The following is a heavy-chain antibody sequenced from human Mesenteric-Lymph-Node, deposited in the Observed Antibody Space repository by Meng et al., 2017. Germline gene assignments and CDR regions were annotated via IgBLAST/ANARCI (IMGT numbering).Heavy chain of an antibody. J-gene: IGHJ5*02. V-gene: IGHV4-59*01. CDR2: IYYSGST. CDR3: ARVCCGGSCYWFDP. Sequence: SETLSLTCTVSGGSIGSYYWSWIRQPPGKGLEWIGYIYYSGSTTYNPPLKSRVTISVDTSKNQISLKLSSATAADTAVYFCARVCCGGSCYWFDPWGQGTLVTVSS. D-gene: IGHD2-15*01. CDR1: GGSIGSYY.